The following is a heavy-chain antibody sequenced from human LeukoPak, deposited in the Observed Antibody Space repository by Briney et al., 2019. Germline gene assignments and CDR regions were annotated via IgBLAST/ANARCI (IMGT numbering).Heavy chain of an antibody. CDR2: INSDGRST. D-gene: IGHD3-9*01. CDR1: GFTFSSYW. CDR3: ARSGGVLRYFDWLFPPGY. Sequence: TGGSLRLSCAASGFTFSSYWMHWVRQAPGKGLVWVSRINSDGRSTSYADSVKGRFTISRDNAKNTLYLQMNSLRAEDTAVYYCARSGGVLRYFDWLFPPGYWGQGTLVTVSS. J-gene: IGHJ4*02. V-gene: IGHV3-74*01.